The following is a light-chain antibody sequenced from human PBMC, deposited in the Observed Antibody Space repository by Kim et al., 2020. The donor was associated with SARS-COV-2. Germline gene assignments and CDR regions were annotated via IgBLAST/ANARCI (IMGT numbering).Light chain of an antibody. V-gene: IGLV6-57*03. CDR3: QSFDSSNHWV. CDR1: SDSIASNY. Sequence: KTVTISCTRSSDSIASNYVQWFQQRPGSAPTTVIYEDNLRPSGVPDRFSGSIDSSSNSASLAISGLRTEDEADYCCQSFDSSNHWVFGGGTKVTVL. J-gene: IGLJ3*02. CDR2: EDN.